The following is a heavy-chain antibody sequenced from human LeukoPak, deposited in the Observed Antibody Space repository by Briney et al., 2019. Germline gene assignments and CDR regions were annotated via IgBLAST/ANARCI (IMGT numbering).Heavy chain of an antibody. V-gene: IGHV3-30*03. Sequence: PGGSLRLSCAASGFSFSNYGMHWVRQVPGKGLEWVAVVSYDGSNKYYTDSVKGRFTISRDNAKNTLYLQMNSLRAEDTAVYYCARDRRGYSSGWVPDWGQGALVTVSS. D-gene: IGHD6-19*01. CDR3: ARDRRGYSSGWVPD. CDR1: GFSFSNYG. CDR2: VSYDGSNK. J-gene: IGHJ4*02.